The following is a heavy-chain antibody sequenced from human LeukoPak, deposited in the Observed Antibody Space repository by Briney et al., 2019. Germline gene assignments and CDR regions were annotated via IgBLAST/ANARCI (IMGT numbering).Heavy chain of an antibody. CDR1: GLTFISYH. V-gene: IGHV3-21*06. Sequence: GVSLRLSCSASGLTFISYHMNWARQAPGKGLEWVSGISRWSHYIHYADSVKGRHPISRDNVKNSLYLQMNSLRAEDTAVYYCARDLKETAMGESAHDYWGEGTLVSLSS. CDR2: ISRWSHYI. CDR3: ARDLKETAMGESAHDY. J-gene: IGHJ4*02. D-gene: IGHD5-18*01.